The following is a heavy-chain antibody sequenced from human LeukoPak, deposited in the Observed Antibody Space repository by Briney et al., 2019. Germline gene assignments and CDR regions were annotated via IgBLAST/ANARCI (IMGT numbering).Heavy chain of an antibody. CDR3: ATSMIRGATNCFDP. Sequence: PGGSLRLSCAASGFTFNSYAMHWVRQAPGKGLEWVTVISSDESHKYYSDSVRGRFTISRDNSKSMVYLQMNSLRTEDTAVYYCATSMIRGATNCFDPWGQGTLVTVSS. CDR2: ISSDESHK. J-gene: IGHJ5*02. V-gene: IGHV3-30*04. CDR1: GFTFNSYA. D-gene: IGHD3-10*01.